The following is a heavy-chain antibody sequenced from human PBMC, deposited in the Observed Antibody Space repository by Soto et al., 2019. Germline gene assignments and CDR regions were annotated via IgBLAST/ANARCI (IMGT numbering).Heavy chain of an antibody. J-gene: IGHJ4*02. D-gene: IGHD3-16*01. V-gene: IGHV3-30*04. CDR3: ARDMITKYTMDY. CDR2: ISYGAVHK. CDR1: GITFTNYA. Sequence: PGGCLRLSCAASGITFTNYAVHGVRQAAGQGLEWVAFISYGAVHKYYGEAVMGRFTISRDNSKNSRYLQMNSMRAEDTAVYYCARDMITKYTMDYWGQGTLVTVSS.